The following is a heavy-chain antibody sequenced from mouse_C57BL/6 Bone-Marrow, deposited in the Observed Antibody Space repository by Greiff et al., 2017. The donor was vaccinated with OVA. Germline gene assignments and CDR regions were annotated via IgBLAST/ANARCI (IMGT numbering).Heavy chain of an antibody. CDR1: GFTFSSYG. D-gene: IGHD2-13*01. CDR3: ARPSRLL. J-gene: IGHJ3*01. Sequence: EVQLQESGGDLVKPGGSLKLSCAASGFTFSSYGMSWVRQTPDKRLEWVATISSGGSYTYYPDSVKGRFTISRDNAKNTLYLQMSSLKSEDTAMYYCARPSRLLGGQGTLVTVSA. CDR2: ISSGGSYT. V-gene: IGHV5-6*01.